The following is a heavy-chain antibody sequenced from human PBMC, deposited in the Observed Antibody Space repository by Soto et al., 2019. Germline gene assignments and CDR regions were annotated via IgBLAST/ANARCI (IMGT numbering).Heavy chain of an antibody. CDR2: VHPNSGGT. CDR1: GYTFSVYH. CDR3: AKELQRGMAV. Sequence: QVHLVQSGAEVKQPGASVKVSCKASGYTFSVYHMHWVRQAPGQGLEWMGWVHPNSGGTNYAQSVEGRVTMTRDTSINTAYMELSRLTSDDTALYYCAKELQRGMAVWGQGTTVTVSS. D-gene: IGHD4-4*01. J-gene: IGHJ6*02. V-gene: IGHV1-2*02.